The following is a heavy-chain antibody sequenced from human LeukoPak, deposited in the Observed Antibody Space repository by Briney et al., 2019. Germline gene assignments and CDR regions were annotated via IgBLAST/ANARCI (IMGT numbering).Heavy chain of an antibody. J-gene: IGHJ4*02. CDR1: GGSISSSSYY. D-gene: IGHD6-13*01. CDR3: ARPRSSSRIDY. Sequence: PSETLSLTCTVSGGSISSSSYYWGWIRQPPGKGLEWIGSIYYSGSTYYNPSLKSRVTISVDTSKNQFSLKLSSVTAADTAVYYCARPRSSSRIDYWGQGTLVTVSS. CDR2: IYYSGST. V-gene: IGHV4-39*01.